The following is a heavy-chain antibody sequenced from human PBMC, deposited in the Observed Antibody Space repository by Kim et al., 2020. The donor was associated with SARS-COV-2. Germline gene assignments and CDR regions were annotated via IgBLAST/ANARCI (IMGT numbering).Heavy chain of an antibody. CDR2: ISYDGSNK. CDR3: AKARYSDYDDDAFDI. CDR1: GFTFTSYG. Sequence: GGSLRLSCAASGFTFTSYGMHWVRQAPGKGLEWVAVISYDGSNKYYADSVKGRFTISRDNSKNTLYLQMNSLRAEDTAVYYCAKARYSDYDDDAFDIWGQGTMVTVSS. D-gene: IGHD5-12*01. J-gene: IGHJ3*02. V-gene: IGHV3-30*18.